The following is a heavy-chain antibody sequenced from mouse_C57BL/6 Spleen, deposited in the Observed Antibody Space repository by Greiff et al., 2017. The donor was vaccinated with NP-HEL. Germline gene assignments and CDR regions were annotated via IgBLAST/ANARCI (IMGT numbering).Heavy chain of an antibody. D-gene: IGHD2-5*01. CDR2: IDPSDSYT. J-gene: IGHJ3*01. CDR3: ARGGDYSNYGAY. CDR1: GYTFTSYW. Sequence: QVQLQQPGAELVMPGASVKLSCKASGYTFTSYWMHWVKQRPGQGLEWIGEIDPSDSYTNYNQKFKGKSTLTVDKSSSTAYMQLSSLTSEDSAVYYCARGGDYSNYGAYWGQGTLVTVSA. V-gene: IGHV1-69*01.